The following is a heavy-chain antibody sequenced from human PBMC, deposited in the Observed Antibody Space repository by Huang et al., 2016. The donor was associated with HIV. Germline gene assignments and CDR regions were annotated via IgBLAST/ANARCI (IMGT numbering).Heavy chain of an antibody. CDR1: GGSFTGNY. Sequence: QMQLQQRGAGLLKPSETLSLTCGVSGGSFTGNYLTWLRQAPGQGLEWIGEVNDSGATNYNPSLNGRVTISLDKSNRELSLNLRSVTAADTAVYYCARQWTILEWLLGLDVWGQGTTVIVSS. J-gene: IGHJ6*02. CDR3: ARQWTILEWLLGLDV. CDR2: VNDSGAT. V-gene: IGHV4-34*02. D-gene: IGHD3-3*01.